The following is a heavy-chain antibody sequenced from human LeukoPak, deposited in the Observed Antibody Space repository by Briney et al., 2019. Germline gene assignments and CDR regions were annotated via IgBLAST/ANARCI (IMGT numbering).Heavy chain of an antibody. Sequence: GGSLRLSCTASGFTFGDYAMSWVRQAPGKGLEWVGFIRSKAYGGATEYAASVKGRFTVSRDDSKNIAYLHMHNLKTEDTAVYYCTRVSLVVASVFFDYWGQGTLVTVSS. D-gene: IGHD2-15*01. J-gene: IGHJ4*02. CDR1: GFTFGDYA. CDR2: IRSKAYGGAT. CDR3: TRVSLVVASVFFDY. V-gene: IGHV3-49*04.